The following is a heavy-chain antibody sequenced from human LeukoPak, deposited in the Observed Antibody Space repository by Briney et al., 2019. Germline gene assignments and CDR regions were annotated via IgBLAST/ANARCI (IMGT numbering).Heavy chain of an antibody. CDR1: GFTFSSYA. Sequence: GGSLRLSCAASGFTFSSYAMHWVRQAPGKGLEWVAVISYDGSNKYYADSVKGRFTISRDNSKNTLYLQMNSLRAEDTAVYYCARAAIGPWGQGTLVTVSS. D-gene: IGHD2-15*01. V-gene: IGHV3-30-3*01. J-gene: IGHJ5*02. CDR2: ISYDGSNK. CDR3: ARAAIGP.